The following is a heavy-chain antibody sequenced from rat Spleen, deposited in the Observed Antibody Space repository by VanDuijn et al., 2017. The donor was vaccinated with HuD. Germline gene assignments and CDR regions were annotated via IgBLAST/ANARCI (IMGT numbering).Heavy chain of an antibody. CDR3: AREATEGSFDY. J-gene: IGHJ2*01. CDR2: IWTGGTT. D-gene: IGHD1-11*01. CDR1: GFSLTTYN. V-gene: IGHV2-30*01. Sequence: QVQLKETGPDLVQLTQTLSITCTVSGFSLTTYNVHWVRQPAGKGLEWMGVIWTGGTTDYNSALKSRLSISRDTSKSQVFLKMNSLQTEDMATYYCAREATEGSFDYWGQGVMVTVSS.